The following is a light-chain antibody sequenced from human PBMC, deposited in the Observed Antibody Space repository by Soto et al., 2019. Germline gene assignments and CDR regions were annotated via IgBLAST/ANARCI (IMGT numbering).Light chain of an antibody. Sequence: QSALTQPASVSGSPGQSIAISCTGTSTDVGGYNYVSWYQQHPGKAPKLMIYEVSNRPSGVSTRFSGAKSGNTASLTISGLQAEDDADYYCSSYTSDSTLVFGGGTKLTVL. CDR1: STDVGGYNY. CDR2: EVS. V-gene: IGLV2-14*01. J-gene: IGLJ3*02. CDR3: SSYTSDSTLV.